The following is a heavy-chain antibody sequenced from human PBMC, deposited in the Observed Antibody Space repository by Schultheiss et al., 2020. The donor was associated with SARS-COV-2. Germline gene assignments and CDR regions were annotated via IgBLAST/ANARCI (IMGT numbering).Heavy chain of an antibody. CDR2: IYSGGST. CDR1: GFTFSSYA. J-gene: IGHJ4*02. D-gene: IGHD6-6*01. V-gene: IGHV3-66*01. CDR3: ARALTLAARLFDY. Sequence: GGSLRLSCAASGFTFSSYAMSWVRQAPGKGLEWVSVIYSGGSTYYADSVKGRFTISRDNSKNTLYLQINSLRAEDTAVYYCARALTLAARLFDYWGQGTLVTVSS.